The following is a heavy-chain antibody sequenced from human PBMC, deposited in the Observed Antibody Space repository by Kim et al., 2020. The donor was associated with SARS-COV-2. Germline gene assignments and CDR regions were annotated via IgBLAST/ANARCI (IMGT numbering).Heavy chain of an antibody. J-gene: IGHJ4*02. CDR3: ARDSPVRLYVFDQ. Sequence: ASVKVSCKTSADTFITSGIAWVRQAPGQGLECIAWINTYNNATEYGERFRGRVTLTTDTSTNTAYMELRSLRSDDTAVYYCARDSPVRLYVFDQWGQGSLVTVSS. CDR2: INTYNNAT. D-gene: IGHD3-16*01. CDR1: ADTFITSG. V-gene: IGHV1-18*01.